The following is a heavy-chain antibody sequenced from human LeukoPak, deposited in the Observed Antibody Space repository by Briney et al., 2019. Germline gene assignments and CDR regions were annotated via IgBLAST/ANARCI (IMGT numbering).Heavy chain of an antibody. Sequence: PSETLSLTCTVSGYSISSGYYWGWIRQPPGKGLDWIGNVYHTGRTYYNPSLKSRVTMSVDTSKNQFSLKLDSVTAADSAAYYCARDMDSSSFVESWGQGTLVTVSS. CDR3: ARDMDSSSFVES. CDR2: VYHTGRT. J-gene: IGHJ4*02. D-gene: IGHD6-6*01. CDR1: GYSISSGYY. V-gene: IGHV4-38-2*02.